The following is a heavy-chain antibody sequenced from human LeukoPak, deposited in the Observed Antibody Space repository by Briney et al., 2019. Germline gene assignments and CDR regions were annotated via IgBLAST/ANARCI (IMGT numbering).Heavy chain of an antibody. CDR1: GGSFSGYY. V-gene: IGHV4-34*01. D-gene: IGHD3-3*01. CDR2: INHSGST. J-gene: IGHJ4*02. CDR3: ARQSTVYDFWSGYWDYYYGSGSDY. Sequence: PSETLSLTCAVYGGSFSGYYWSWIRQPPGKGLEWIGEINHSGSTYYNPSLKSRVTISVDTSKNQFSLKLSSVTAADTAVYYCARQSTVYDFWSGYWDYYYGSGSDYWGQGTLVTVSS.